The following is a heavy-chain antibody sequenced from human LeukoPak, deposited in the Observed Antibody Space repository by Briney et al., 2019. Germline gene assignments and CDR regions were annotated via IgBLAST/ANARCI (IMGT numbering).Heavy chain of an antibody. CDR3: ARDFYSGYDNFDY. J-gene: IGHJ4*02. V-gene: IGHV3-30*04. D-gene: IGHD5-12*01. CDR2: ISYDGSNK. CDR1: GFTFSSYA. Sequence: GGSLRLSCAASGFTFSSYAMHWVRQAPGKGLEWVAVISYDGSNKYYADSVKGRFTISRDNSKNTLYLQMNSLRAEDTAVYYCARDFYSGYDNFDYWGQGTLVTVSP.